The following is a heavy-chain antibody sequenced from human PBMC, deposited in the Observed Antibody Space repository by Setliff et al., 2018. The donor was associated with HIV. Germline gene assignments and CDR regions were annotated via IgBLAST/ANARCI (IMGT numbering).Heavy chain of an antibody. CDR2: ISAYNGNT. Sequence: ASVKVSCKASGGTFSSYAISWVRQAPGQGLEWMGWISAYNGNTNYAQKLQGRVTMTTDTSTSTAYMELRSLRSDDTAVYYCARGKTWLRFLDYWGQGTLVTAPQ. CDR1: GGTFSSYA. CDR3: ARGKTWLRFLDY. D-gene: IGHD5-12*01. J-gene: IGHJ4*02. V-gene: IGHV1-18*01.